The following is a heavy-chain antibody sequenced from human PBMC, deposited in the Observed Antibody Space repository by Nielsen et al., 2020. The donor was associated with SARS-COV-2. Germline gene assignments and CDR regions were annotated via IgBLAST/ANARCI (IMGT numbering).Heavy chain of an antibody. Sequence: KVSCKGSGYSFTSYWISWVHQMPGKGLEWMGRIDPSDSYTNYSPSFQGHVTISADKSISTAYLQWSSLKASDTAVYYCATEPHCGGDCQKDYWGQGTLVTVSS. CDR3: ATEPHCGGDCQKDY. CDR1: GYSFTSYW. D-gene: IGHD2-21*01. CDR2: IDPSDSYT. V-gene: IGHV5-10-1*01. J-gene: IGHJ4*02.